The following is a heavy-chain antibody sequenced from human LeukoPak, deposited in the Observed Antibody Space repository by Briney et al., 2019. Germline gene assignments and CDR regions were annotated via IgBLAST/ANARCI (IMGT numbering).Heavy chain of an antibody. CDR2: IIPILGIA. CDR1: GGTFSSYA. Sequence: SVKVSCKASGGTFSSYAISWVRQAPGQGLEWIGRIIPILGIANYAQKFQGRVTITADKSTSTAYMELSSLRSEDTAVYYCARDARIRELQRRDYYYYGMDVWGQGTTVTVSS. D-gene: IGHD1-26*01. V-gene: IGHV1-69*04. J-gene: IGHJ6*02. CDR3: ARDARIRELQRRDYYYYGMDV.